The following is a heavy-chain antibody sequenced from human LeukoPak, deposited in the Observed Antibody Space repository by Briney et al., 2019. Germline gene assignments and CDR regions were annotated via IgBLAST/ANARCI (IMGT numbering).Heavy chain of an antibody. CDR2: INHSGST. CDR3: ARNSNYADY. V-gene: IGHV4-34*01. D-gene: IGHD4-11*01. Sequence: PSETLSLTCAVYGGSFSGYYWSWIRQPPGKGLEWIGEINHSGSTNYNPSLKSRVTISVDTSKNQFSLKLSSVTAADTAVYYCARNSNYADYWGQGTLVTVSS. J-gene: IGHJ4*02. CDR1: GGSFSGYY.